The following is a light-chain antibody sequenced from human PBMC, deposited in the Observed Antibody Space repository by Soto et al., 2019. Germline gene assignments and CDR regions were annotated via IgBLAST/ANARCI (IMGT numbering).Light chain of an antibody. V-gene: IGKV3D-15*01. J-gene: IGKJ1*01. Sequence: EIVLTQSPATLSLSPGERATLSCRASPSVTNYLAWYQQKPGQPPRLLIYGAFNRAAGIPARFSGSGSGTEFTLTISSLQPDDFATYYCQHYNSYSEAFGQGTKV. CDR2: GAF. CDR1: PSVTNY. CDR3: QHYNSYSEA.